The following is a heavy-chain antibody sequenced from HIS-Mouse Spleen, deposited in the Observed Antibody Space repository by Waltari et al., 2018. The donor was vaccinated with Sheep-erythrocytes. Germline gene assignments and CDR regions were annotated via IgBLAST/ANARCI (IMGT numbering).Heavy chain of an antibody. Sequence: EVQLVESGGGLVKPGGSLRFSCAAPVYTFSSYSMLWVRQGPGKGLEWVSSISSSSSYIYYADSVKGRFTISRDNAKNSLYLQMNSLRAEDTAVYYCARDTGTDAFDIWGQGTMVTVSS. V-gene: IGHV3-21*01. CDR3: ARDTGTDAFDI. CDR1: VYTFSSYS. D-gene: IGHD1-1*01. CDR2: ISSSSSYI. J-gene: IGHJ3*02.